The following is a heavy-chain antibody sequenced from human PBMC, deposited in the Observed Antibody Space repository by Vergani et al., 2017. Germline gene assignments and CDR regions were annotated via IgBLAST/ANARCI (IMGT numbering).Heavy chain of an antibody. CDR1: GFSFRNAW. J-gene: IGHJ6*02. D-gene: IGHD2-21*01. CDR2: IKSTFDRGTT. Sequence: EVQLVESGGGIVKPGGSLRLSCVASGFSFRNAWMNWVRRTPGKGLEWVGRIKSTFDRGTTDYAAAVKGRFTISRDDSKNTLFLQMNGLKTEDIGVYYCTTDPRYCGDGSGYWRRDHDYYGMDVWGQGTTVTVSS. CDR3: TTDPRYCGDGSGYWRRDHDYYGMDV. V-gene: IGHV3-15*07.